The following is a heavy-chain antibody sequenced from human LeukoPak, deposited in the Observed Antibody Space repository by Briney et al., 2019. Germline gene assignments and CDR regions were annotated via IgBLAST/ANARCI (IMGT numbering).Heavy chain of an antibody. J-gene: IGHJ5*02. CDR2: INHSGST. Sequence: SETLSLTCAVYGGSFSGYYWSWIRQPPGKGLGWIGEINHSGSTNYNPSLKSRVTISVDTSKNQFSLKLSSVTAADTAVYYCARGWRYYGSGSYCWFDPWGQGTLVTVSS. CDR1: GGSFSGYY. D-gene: IGHD3-10*01. CDR3: ARGWRYYGSGSYCWFDP. V-gene: IGHV4-34*01.